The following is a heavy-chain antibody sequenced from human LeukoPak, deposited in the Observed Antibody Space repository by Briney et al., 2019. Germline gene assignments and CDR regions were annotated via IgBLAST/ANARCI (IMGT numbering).Heavy chain of an antibody. CDR3: TTDPGIQLWLREYYYYGMDV. Sequence: PGGSLRLSCAASGFTFSNARMSWVRQAPGKGLEWVGRIKSKTDGGTTDYAAPVKGRFTISRDDSKNTLYLQMNSLKTEDTAVYYCTTDPGIQLWLREYYYYGMDVWGKGTTVTVSS. CDR1: GFTFSNAR. D-gene: IGHD5-18*01. V-gene: IGHV3-15*01. J-gene: IGHJ6*04. CDR2: IKSKTDGGTT.